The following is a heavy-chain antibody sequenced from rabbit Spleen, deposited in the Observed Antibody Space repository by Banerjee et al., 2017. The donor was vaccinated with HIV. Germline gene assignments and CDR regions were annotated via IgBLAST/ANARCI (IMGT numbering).Heavy chain of an antibody. CDR3: ARSIDSSGGWNFNL. J-gene: IGHJ4*01. CDR1: GFSFSSSSW. D-gene: IGHD1-1*01. CDR2: IYAGSSGFVGAT. V-gene: IGHV1S45*01. Sequence: QQQLEESGGGLVKPEGSLTLTCTASGFSFSSSSWICWVRQAPGKGLEWIACIYAGSSGFVGATYYASWAKGRFTISKTSSTTVTLQMTSLTAPDTALYFCARSIDSSGGWNFNLWGQGTLVTVS.